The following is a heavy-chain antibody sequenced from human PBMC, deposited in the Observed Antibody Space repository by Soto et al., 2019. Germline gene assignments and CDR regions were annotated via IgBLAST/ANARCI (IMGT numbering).Heavy chain of an antibody. CDR1: GYTFSNFG. CDR2: ITPHNGNA. Sequence: GASVKVSCKASGYTFSNFGINWVRQAPGQGLEWLGWITPHNGNANYAQKHQDRLTITTDTSTNTAYLQLRSLRSDDTAVYFCARARMYSGAHHDYWGQGTLVTVSS. D-gene: IGHD1-26*01. CDR3: ARARMYSGAHHDY. V-gene: IGHV1-18*04. J-gene: IGHJ4*02.